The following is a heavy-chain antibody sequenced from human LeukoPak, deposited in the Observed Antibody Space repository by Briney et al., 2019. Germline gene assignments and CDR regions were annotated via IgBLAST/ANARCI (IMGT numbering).Heavy chain of an antibody. V-gene: IGHV4-31*03. CDR1: GGSISSGGYY. D-gene: IGHD6-13*01. CDR3: ARDRFSRSDP. Sequence: SETLSLTCTVSGGSISSGGYYWSWIRQHPGKGLEWIGYIYYSGSTYYNPSLKSRVTISVDTSKNQFSLKLSSVTAADTAVYYCARDRFSRSDPWGQGTLVTVSS. CDR2: IYYSGST. J-gene: IGHJ5*02.